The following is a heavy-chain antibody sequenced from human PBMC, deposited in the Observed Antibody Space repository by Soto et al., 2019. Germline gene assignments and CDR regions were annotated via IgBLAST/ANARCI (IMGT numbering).Heavy chain of an antibody. D-gene: IGHD1-26*01. J-gene: IGHJ5*01. CDR3: AKLTSNSGSYPSDS. CDR2: ISNSGGTT. Sequence: EVQLLESGGGLVQPGGSLRLSCAVSGFTFSNYAMNWVRQVPGKGLEWVSDISNSGGTTYYADSVRGRFTISRDNSKNASYLQMNSLRAEDTAVYYCAKLTSNSGSYPSDSWGRGTLVTVSS. CDR1: GFTFSNYA. V-gene: IGHV3-23*01.